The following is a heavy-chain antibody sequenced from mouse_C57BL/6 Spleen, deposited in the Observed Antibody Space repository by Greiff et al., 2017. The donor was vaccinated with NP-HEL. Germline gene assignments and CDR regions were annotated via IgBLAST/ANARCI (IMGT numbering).Heavy chain of an antibody. CDR2: IDPSDSYT. D-gene: IGHD2-3*01. CDR3: AKRGAYDLDY. V-gene: IGHV1-59*01. J-gene: IGHJ2*01. Sequence: QVQLQQPGAELVRPGTSVKLSCKASGYTFTSYWMHWVKQRPGQGLERIGVIDPSDSYTKYNQKFKGKATLTVDTSSSTAYMQLSSLTSEDSAVYYCAKRGAYDLDYWGQGTTLTVSS. CDR1: GYTFTSYW.